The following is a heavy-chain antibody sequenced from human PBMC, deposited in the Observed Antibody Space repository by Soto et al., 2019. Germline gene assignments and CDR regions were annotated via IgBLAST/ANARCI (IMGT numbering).Heavy chain of an antibody. D-gene: IGHD4-17*01. CDR3: AGTTVTINWFDP. Sequence: TLSLTGAVSVGSISSGGYYWRWVLQHPGKGPDRHGYISYSGSTYYNPSLKSRVTISVDTSKNQFSLKLSSVTAADTAVYYCAGTTVTINWFDPWGQGTLVTVSS. CDR1: VGSISSGGYY. V-gene: IGHV4-31*11. J-gene: IGHJ5*02. CDR2: ISYSGST.